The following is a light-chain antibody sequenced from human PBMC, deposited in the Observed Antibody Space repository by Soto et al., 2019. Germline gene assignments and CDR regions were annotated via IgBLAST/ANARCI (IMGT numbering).Light chain of an antibody. Sequence: ETVLTQSPATLSLSPGERATLSCRASQSVDKYLAWYQQKPAQAPRLLIYDTSNRATGIPARFSGSGSGTDFTLTISSLEPEDFALYYCQQRKYWPPLTFGQGTRLEIK. V-gene: IGKV3-11*01. J-gene: IGKJ5*01. CDR2: DTS. CDR1: QSVDKY. CDR3: QQRKYWPPLT.